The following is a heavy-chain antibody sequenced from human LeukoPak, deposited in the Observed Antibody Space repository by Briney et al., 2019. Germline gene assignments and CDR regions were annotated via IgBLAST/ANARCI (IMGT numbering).Heavy chain of an antibody. CDR2: IYHSGRT. D-gene: IGHD6-13*01. J-gene: IGHJ4*02. Sequence: SETLSLTCTVSGYSVSSGYYWGWIRQPPGKGLEWIGSIYHSGRTFYNPSLKSRVTISVDTSKNQFSLKLSSVTAADTAVYYCARSQLVLCPADWGQGTLVTVSS. V-gene: IGHV4-38-2*02. CDR3: ARSQLVLCPAD. CDR1: GYSVSSGYY.